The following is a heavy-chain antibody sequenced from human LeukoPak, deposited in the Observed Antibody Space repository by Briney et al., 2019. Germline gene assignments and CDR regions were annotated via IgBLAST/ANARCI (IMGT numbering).Heavy chain of an antibody. CDR2: INHSGST. CDR3: ARLRVVVVAARYYYYGMDV. Sequence: SETLSLTCAVYGGSFSGYYWSWNRQPPGKGLEWIGEINHSGSTNYNPSLKSRVTISVDTSKNQFSLKLSSVTAADTAVYYCARLRVVVVAARYYYYGMDVWGQGTTVTVSS. CDR1: GGSFSGYY. D-gene: IGHD2-15*01. J-gene: IGHJ6*02. V-gene: IGHV4-34*01.